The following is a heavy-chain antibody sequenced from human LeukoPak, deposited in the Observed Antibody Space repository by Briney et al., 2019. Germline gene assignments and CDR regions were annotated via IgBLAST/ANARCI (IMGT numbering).Heavy chain of an antibody. Sequence: GGSLRLSCGASGFTFRNYAINWVRQAPGKGLEWVSGMRGSGDTTYYADSVKGRFTISRDNSKNTLYLQMNSLRAEDTAVYYCAKDWAFDYWGQGTLVTVSS. CDR2: MRGSGDTT. CDR3: AKDWAFDY. J-gene: IGHJ4*02. CDR1: GFTFRNYA. V-gene: IGHV3-23*01. D-gene: IGHD3-16*01.